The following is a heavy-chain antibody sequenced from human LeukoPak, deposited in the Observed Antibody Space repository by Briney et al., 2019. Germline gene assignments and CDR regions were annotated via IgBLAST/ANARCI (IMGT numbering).Heavy chain of an antibody. D-gene: IGHD7-27*01. CDR3: AKAIEDTGDAFDI. J-gene: IGHJ3*02. CDR2: ISGSGGST. CDR1: GFTLSSYA. Sequence: GGSLRLSCAASGFTLSSYAMSWVRQAPGKGLEWVSAISGSGGSTYYADSVKGRFTISRDNSKNTLYLQMNSLRAEDTAVYYCAKAIEDTGDAFDIWGQGTMVTVSS. V-gene: IGHV3-23*01.